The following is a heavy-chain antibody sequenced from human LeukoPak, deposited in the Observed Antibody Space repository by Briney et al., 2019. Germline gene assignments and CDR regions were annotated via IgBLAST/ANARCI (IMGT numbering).Heavy chain of an antibody. D-gene: IGHD3-3*01. Sequence: PSETLSLTCAVYGGSFSGYYWSWIRQPPGKGLEWIGEINHSGSTNYNPSLKSRVTISVDTSKNQLSLKLSSVTAADTAVYYCARGCSTIFGVVIIGYYYGMDVWGQGTTVTVSS. J-gene: IGHJ6*02. CDR2: INHSGST. CDR1: GGSFSGYY. V-gene: IGHV4-34*01. CDR3: ARGCSTIFGVVIIGYYYGMDV.